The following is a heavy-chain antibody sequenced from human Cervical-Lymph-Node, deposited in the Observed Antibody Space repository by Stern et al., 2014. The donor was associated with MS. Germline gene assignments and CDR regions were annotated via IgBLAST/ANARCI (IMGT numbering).Heavy chain of an antibody. Sequence: VQLGQSGGGVVQPGRSLRVSCAASGFIFSTYAMHWVRQAPGKGLEWVAVISYDGSNASYADSVKGRFTISRDNSQNMLYFQLNSLRTEDTAVYYCAAFHIGKEYDKDVWGQGTTVTVSS. V-gene: IGHV3-30*03. CDR1: GFIFSTYA. CDR3: AAFHIGKEYDKDV. D-gene: IGHD2-21*01. J-gene: IGHJ6*02. CDR2: ISYDGSNA.